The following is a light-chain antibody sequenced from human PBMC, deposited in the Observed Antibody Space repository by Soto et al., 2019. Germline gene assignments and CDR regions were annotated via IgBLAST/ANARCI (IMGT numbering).Light chain of an antibody. J-gene: IGKJ2*01. CDR2: DAS. Sequence: EIVLTQSPATLSLSPGERATLSCRASQSVSSYLAWYQQKPGQAPRLLIYDASNRATGIPARFSGSGSETEFTLTSSSLEPEDLAVYYCQQRSNWPPTLGQRTKLEIK. V-gene: IGKV3-11*01. CDR3: QQRSNWPPT. CDR1: QSVSSY.